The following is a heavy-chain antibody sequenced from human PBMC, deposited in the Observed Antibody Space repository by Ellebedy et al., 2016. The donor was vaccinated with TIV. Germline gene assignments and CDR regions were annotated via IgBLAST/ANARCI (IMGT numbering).Heavy chain of an antibody. CDR2: IYYSGST. J-gene: IGHJ6*02. CDR3: ARDKRGASYGMDV. D-gene: IGHD1-26*01. V-gene: IGHV4-59*01. CDR1: GGSISSYY. Sequence: SETLSLTCTVSGGSISSYYWSWIRQPPGKGLEWIGYIYYSGSTNYNPSLKSRVTISVDTSKNQFSLKLSSVTAADTAVYYCARDKRGASYGMDVWGQGTTVTVSS.